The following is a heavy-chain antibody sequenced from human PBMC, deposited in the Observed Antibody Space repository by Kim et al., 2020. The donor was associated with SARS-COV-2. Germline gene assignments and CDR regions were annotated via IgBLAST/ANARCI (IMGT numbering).Heavy chain of an antibody. CDR3: TTGRYSSTSCPTKH. J-gene: IGHJ4*02. V-gene: IGHV3-15*01. D-gene: IGHD2-2*01. Sequence: AASVKGRFTISRDDSKNTLYLQMNSLKTEDTAVYYCTTGRYSSTSCPTKHWGQGTLVTVSS.